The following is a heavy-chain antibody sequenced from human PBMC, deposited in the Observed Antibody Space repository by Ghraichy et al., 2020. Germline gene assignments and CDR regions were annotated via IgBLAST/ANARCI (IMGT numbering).Heavy chain of an antibody. CDR1: GGSISSSSYY. Sequence: SETLSLTCTVSGGSISSSSYYWGWIRQPPGKGLEWIGSIYYRGSTYYNPSLKSRVTISVDTSKNQFSLKLSSVTAADTAVYYCARQPTDSPYITIFGVVPYYFDYWGQGTLVTVSS. V-gene: IGHV4-39*01. CDR2: IYYRGST. J-gene: IGHJ4*02. CDR3: ARQPTDSPYITIFGVVPYYFDY. D-gene: IGHD3-3*01.